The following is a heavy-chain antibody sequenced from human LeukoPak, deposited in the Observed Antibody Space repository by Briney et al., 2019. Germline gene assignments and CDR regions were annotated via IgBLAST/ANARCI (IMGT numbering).Heavy chain of an antibody. CDR3: ARQNSGARLNV. V-gene: IGHV4-59*08. D-gene: IGHD6-25*01. J-gene: IGHJ6*02. Sequence: SETLSLTCTVSGGSISSYYWNWIRQPPGKGLEWLGYVYYSGSTSYNPSLKSRVTISVDTSKNQFSLRLTSVTAADTAVYYCARQNSGARLNVWGQGTTVIVSS. CDR2: VYYSGST. CDR1: GGSISSYY.